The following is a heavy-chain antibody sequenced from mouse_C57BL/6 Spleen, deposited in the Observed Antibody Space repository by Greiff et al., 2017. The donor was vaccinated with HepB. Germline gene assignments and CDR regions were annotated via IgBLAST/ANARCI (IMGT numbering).Heavy chain of an antibody. CDR2: INPNNGGT. CDR3: ARGGYYGNEDY. CDR1: GYTFTDYY. D-gene: IGHD2-1*01. Sequence: EVQLQQSGPELVKPGASVKISCKASGYTFTDYYMNWVKQSHGKSLEWIGDINPNNGGTSYNQKFKGKATLTVDKSSSTAYMELRSLTSEDSAVYYCARGGYYGNEDYWGQGTTLTVSS. V-gene: IGHV1-26*01. J-gene: IGHJ2*01.